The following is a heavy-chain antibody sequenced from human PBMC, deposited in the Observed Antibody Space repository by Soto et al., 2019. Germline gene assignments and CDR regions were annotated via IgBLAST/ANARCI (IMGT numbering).Heavy chain of an antibody. CDR1: GYTFTSYD. D-gene: IGHD3-16*01. CDR3: ARLKPDYAVA. Sequence: QVQLVQSGAEVKKPGASVKVSCKASGYTFTSYDINWVRLATGQGLEWMGWMNPNSGNTAYAQKFQGRITMTRKTSIRTGYMEVSSLRSEGTAGDYLARLKPDYAVAWGQGTLVTVSS. CDR2: MNPNSGNT. J-gene: IGHJ5*02. V-gene: IGHV1-8*01.